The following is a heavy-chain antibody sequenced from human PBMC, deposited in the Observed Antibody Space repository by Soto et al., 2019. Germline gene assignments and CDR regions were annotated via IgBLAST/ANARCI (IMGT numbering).Heavy chain of an antibody. D-gene: IGHD5-12*01. Sequence: SETLSLTCTVSGGSISSSSYYWGWIRQPPGKGLEWIGSIYYSGSTYYNPSLKSPVTISVDTSKNQFSLKLSSVTAADTAVYYCASRGPTYYYYGMDVWRQRTTVTVSS. CDR3: ASRGPTYYYYGMDV. J-gene: IGHJ6*02. V-gene: IGHV4-39*01. CDR1: GGSISSSSYY. CDR2: IYYSGST.